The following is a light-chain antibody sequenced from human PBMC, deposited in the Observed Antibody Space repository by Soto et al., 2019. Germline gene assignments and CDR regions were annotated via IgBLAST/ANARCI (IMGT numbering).Light chain of an antibody. J-gene: IGKJ5*01. CDR3: QQLNSYPIN. Sequence: DIQLTQSPSFLSASVGDRVTITCRASQGISSYLAWYQQKPGKAPKLLIYVVSTLQSGVPSRFSGSGSGTEFTLTISSLQPEDFATYYCQQLNSYPINFGQGTRLEIK. CDR2: VVS. V-gene: IGKV1-9*01. CDR1: QGISSY.